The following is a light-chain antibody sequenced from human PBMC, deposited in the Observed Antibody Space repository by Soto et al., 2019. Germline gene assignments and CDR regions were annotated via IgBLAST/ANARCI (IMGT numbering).Light chain of an antibody. CDR2: GAS. J-gene: IGKJ1*01. V-gene: IGKV3-20*01. CDR3: QHYGSSPGT. Sequence: EIVLTQSPGTLSLSPGERATLSCRASQSVSSSYLAWYQQKPGQAPRLLIFGASSRATGIPDRFSGSVSGTDFTLTISRLEPEDFAVYYCQHYGSSPGTFGQGTKVEIK. CDR1: QSVSSSY.